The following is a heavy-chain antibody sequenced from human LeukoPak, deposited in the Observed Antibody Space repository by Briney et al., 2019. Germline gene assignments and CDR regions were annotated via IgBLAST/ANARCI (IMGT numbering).Heavy chain of an antibody. D-gene: IGHD6-13*01. CDR1: GGSFSGYY. J-gene: IGHJ4*02. Sequence: SETLSLTCAVYGGSFSGYYWSWIRQPPGKGLEWIGEINHSGSTNYNPSLKSRVTISVDTSKNQYSLKLSSVTAADTAVYYCARGRAAAAYWGQGTLVTVSS. V-gene: IGHV4-34*01. CDR2: INHSGST. CDR3: ARGRAAAAY.